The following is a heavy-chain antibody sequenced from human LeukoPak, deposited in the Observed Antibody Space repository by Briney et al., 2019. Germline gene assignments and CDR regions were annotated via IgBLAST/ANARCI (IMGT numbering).Heavy chain of an antibody. D-gene: IGHD3-3*01. CDR1: GFTFDDYG. CDR3: ARARIFGVGYGCALDI. CDR2: INWNGGST. V-gene: IGHV3-20*04. Sequence: GGSLRLSCAASGFTFDDYGMSWVRQAPGKGLEWVSGINWNGGSTGYADSVKGRFTISRDNAKNSLYLQMNSLRAEDTALYYCARARIFGVGYGCALDIWGQGTMVTVPS. J-gene: IGHJ3*02.